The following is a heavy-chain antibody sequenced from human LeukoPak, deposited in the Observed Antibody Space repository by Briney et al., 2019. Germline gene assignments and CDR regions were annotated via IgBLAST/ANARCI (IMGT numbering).Heavy chain of an antibody. Sequence: PSETLSLTCTVSGGSISSYYWSWIRQPPGKGLEWIGYIYYSGSTNYNPSFKSRVTISVDTSKNQFSLKLSSVTAADTAVYYCARGSVVVGFDYWGQGTLVTVSS. D-gene: IGHD2-15*01. J-gene: IGHJ4*02. CDR1: GGSISSYY. CDR3: ARGSVVVGFDY. CDR2: IYYSGST. V-gene: IGHV4-59*01.